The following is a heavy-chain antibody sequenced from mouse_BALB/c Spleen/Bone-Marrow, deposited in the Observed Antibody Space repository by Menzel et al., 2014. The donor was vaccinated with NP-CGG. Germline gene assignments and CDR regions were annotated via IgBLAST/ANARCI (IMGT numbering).Heavy chain of an antibody. CDR1: GFTSLDYY. Sequence: VKLMESGGGLVQPGGSLRLSCEASGFTSLDYYMTWVRQPQGKALEWLGFIRNRANGYTTEYSASVKGRFTISRDISQSIFDLLMNTLRAEDSATYYCARETGYAYGNFAMDYWGQGTSVTVSS. CDR2: IRNRANGYTT. CDR3: ARETGYAYGNFAMDY. J-gene: IGHJ4*01. V-gene: IGHV7-3*02. D-gene: IGHD2-1*01.